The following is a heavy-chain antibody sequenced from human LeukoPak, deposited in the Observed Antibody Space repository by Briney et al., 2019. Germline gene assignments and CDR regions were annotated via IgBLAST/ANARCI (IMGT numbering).Heavy chain of an antibody. D-gene: IGHD3-10*01. CDR1: GGSISSHY. Sequence: SETLCLTCRASGGSISSHYWSWIRQPPGKALEWVGYIYSSGSTNYNPSLKSRITILVDTSKNQFSLKLSSVTAADTAVYYCARTPEVSSDTMGSYYFDYWGQGTLVTVSS. CDR3: ARTPEVSSDTMGSYYFDY. J-gene: IGHJ4*02. CDR2: IYSSGST. V-gene: IGHV4-59*11.